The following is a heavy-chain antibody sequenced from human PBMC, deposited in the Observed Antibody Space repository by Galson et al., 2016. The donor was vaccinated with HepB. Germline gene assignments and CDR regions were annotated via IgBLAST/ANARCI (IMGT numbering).Heavy chain of an antibody. Sequence: SVKVSCKASGGTFSSHFISWVRQAPGQGLEWMGGIIPIFATTDYAQKFQGRVTITADESTSTAYMELSSLRSEDTAVYYCARDRYYGSESYYIGNFDYWGWATLVTGSS. CDR2: IIPIFATT. CDR1: GGTFSSHF. D-gene: IGHD3-10*01. J-gene: IGHJ4*02. V-gene: IGHV1-69*13. CDR3: ARDRYYGSESYYIGNFDY.